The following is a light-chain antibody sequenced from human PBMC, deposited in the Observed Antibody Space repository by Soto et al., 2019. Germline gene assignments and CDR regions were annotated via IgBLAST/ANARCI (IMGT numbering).Light chain of an antibody. CDR3: QQSYSTPYT. J-gene: IGKJ2*01. Sequence: IKLTQPQSSLSASVGERATITCRPIKTIRNYVNWYQQKPGKAPKFLIYVASTFQSGVPSRFSGSGSGTDFTLTISSLQPEDFATYYCQQSYSTPYTFGPGTKLEIK. CDR2: VAS. V-gene: IGKV1-39*01. CDR1: KTIRNY.